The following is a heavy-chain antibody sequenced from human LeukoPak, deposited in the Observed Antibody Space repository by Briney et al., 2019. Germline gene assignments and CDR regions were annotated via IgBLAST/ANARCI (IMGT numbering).Heavy chain of an antibody. J-gene: IGHJ4*02. CDR1: GFTFSSYA. Sequence: GGSLRLSCAASGFTFSSYAMHWVRQAPGKGLEWVAVISYDGSNKYYADSVKGRFTISRDNSKNTLYLQMNSLRAEDTAVYYCARGCHSYDSTAGADYWGQGTLVTVSS. D-gene: IGHD3-22*01. CDR3: ARGCHSYDSTAGADY. CDR2: ISYDGSNK. V-gene: IGHV3-30-3*01.